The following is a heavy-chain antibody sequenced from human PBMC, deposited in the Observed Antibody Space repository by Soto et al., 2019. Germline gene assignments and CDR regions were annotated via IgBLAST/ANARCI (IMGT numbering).Heavy chain of an antibody. CDR2: VKSKTDGETA. J-gene: IGHJ4*02. V-gene: IGHV3-15*07. CDR3: AAERAYVHDSHGYLSIDF. Sequence: EVQLVESGGGLVKPGGSLRLSCAASGFSFSDAWLNWVRQAPGKGLEWVGRVKSKTDGETADYATLVKGRFTISRDDSKNARNLQMNSQKTEDTAVYYCAAERAYVHDSHGYLSIDFWGQGTLVTVSS. D-gene: IGHD3-22*01. CDR1: GFSFSDAW.